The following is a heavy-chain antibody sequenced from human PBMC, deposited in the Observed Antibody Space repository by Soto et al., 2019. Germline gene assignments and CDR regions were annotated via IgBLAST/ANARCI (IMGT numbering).Heavy chain of an antibody. J-gene: IGHJ6*03. V-gene: IGHV4-59*08. Sequence: QVQLQESGPGLVKPSETLSLTCTVSGGSISSYYWSWIRQPPGKGLEWIGYIYYSGSTNYNPSLKGRLTLSVDTSKNQFSLKLSSVTAADTAVYYCAKLGITMVRGVTYYYYYMDVWGKGTTVTVSS. CDR2: IYYSGST. CDR3: AKLGITMVRGVTYYYYYMDV. CDR1: GGSISSYY. D-gene: IGHD3-10*01.